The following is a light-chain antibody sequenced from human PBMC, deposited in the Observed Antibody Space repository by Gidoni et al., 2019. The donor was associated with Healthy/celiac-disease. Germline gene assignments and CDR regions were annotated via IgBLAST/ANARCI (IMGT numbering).Light chain of an antibody. CDR3: QQYGSSPRALT. V-gene: IGKV3-20*01. CDR2: GAS. CDR1: QSVSSSY. Sequence: EIVLTQSPGTLSLSPGERATLSCRASQSVSSSYLAWYQQKPGQAPRLLIYGASSRATGIPDRFSGSGSATDFTLTISRLEPEDFAVYYCQQYGSSPRALTFGGGTKVEIK. J-gene: IGKJ4*01.